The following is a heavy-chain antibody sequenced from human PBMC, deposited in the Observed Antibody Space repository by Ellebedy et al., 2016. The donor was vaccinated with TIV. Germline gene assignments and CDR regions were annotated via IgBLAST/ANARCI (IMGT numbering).Heavy chain of an antibody. CDR1: GGSISSYY. J-gene: IGHJ4*02. CDR3: ARGGGPEYPPNHRHESGFFSDY. V-gene: IGHV4-4*07. D-gene: IGHD6-6*01. Sequence: SETLSLTXTVSGGSISSYYWSWIRQPAGKGLEWIGRIYTSGSTNYNPSLKSRVTMSVDTSKNQFSLKLSSVTAADTAVYYCARGGGPEYPPNHRHESGFFSDYWGQGTLVTVSS. CDR2: IYTSGST.